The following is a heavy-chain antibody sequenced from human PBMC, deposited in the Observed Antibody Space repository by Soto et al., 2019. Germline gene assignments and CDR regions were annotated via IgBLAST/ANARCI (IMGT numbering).Heavy chain of an antibody. J-gene: IGHJ6*03. CDR1: GYTFTSYG. V-gene: IGHV1-18*01. CDR3: ARTYYDYIWGSYRRKKDYYYMDV. CDR2: ISAYNGNT. D-gene: IGHD3-16*02. Sequence: ASVKVSCKASGYTFTSYGISWVRQAPGQGLEWMGWISAYNGNTNYAQKLQGRVTMTTDTSTSTAYMELRSLRSDDTAVYYCARTYYDYIWGSYRRKKDYYYMDVWGKGTTVTVS.